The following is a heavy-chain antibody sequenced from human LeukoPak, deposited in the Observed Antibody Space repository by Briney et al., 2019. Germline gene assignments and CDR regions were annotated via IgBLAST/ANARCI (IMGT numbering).Heavy chain of an antibody. Sequence: PGGSLRLSCAASGFTFSTYAMLWVRQAPGKGLEWVAVISYDGGNKYYADSVKGRFTISRDSSKNTLYLQMNSLRAEDTAVYYCARDNGDHVGDYWGQGTLVTVSS. CDR3: ARDNGDHVGDY. CDR1: GFTFSTYA. D-gene: IGHD4-17*01. CDR2: ISYDGGNK. J-gene: IGHJ4*02. V-gene: IGHV3-30-3*01.